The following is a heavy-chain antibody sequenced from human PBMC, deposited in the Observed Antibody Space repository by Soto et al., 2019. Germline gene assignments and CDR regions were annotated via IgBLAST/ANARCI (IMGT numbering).Heavy chain of an antibody. CDR3: ARDPGSPSWHGMDV. CDR1: GYTFTSYG. Sequence: ASVKVSCKASGYTFTSYGVSWVRQAPGQGLEGMGWISAYNGNTNYAQKLQGRVHMTTDTSTSTAYMELRSLRSDDTAVYYCARDPGSPSWHGMDVWGQGTTVPVSS. V-gene: IGHV1-18*01. CDR2: ISAYNGNT. J-gene: IGHJ6*02. D-gene: IGHD6-6*01.